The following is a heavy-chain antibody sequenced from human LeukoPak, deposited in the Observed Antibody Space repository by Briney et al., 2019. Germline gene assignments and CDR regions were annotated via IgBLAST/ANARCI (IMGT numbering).Heavy chain of an antibody. Sequence: PSETLSLTCAVYGGSFSGYYWSWIRQPPGTGLEWIGEINHSGSTNYNPSLKSRVTISVDTSKNQFSLKLSSVTGADTAVYYCGGGSYTYYFDYWGQGTLDTVST. J-gene: IGHJ4*02. D-gene: IGHD1-26*01. V-gene: IGHV4-34*01. CDR2: INHSGST. CDR3: GGGSYTYYFDY. CDR1: GGSFSGYY.